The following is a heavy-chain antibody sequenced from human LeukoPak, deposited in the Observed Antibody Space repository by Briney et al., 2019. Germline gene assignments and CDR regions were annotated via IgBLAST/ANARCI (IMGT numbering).Heavy chain of an antibody. J-gene: IGHJ4*02. Sequence: GGSLRLSCAASGFTFSSYAMSWVRQAPGKGLEWVSAISGSGGSTHYADSVKGRFTISRDNSKNTLYLQMNSLRAEDTAVYYCAKVGHIVATICYFDYWGQGTLVTVSS. CDR3: AKVGHIVATICYFDY. CDR1: GFTFSSYA. D-gene: IGHD5-12*01. V-gene: IGHV3-23*01. CDR2: ISGSGGST.